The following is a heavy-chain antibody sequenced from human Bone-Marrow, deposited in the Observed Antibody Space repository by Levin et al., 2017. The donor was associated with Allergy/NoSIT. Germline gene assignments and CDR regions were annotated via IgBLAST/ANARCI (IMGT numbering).Heavy chain of an antibody. CDR2: IHYSGST. Sequence: SCSVSGGSISSGSYYWGWIRQPPGKGLEWIANIHYSGSTYYNPSLKSRVTISLNTSRNQYFLNLSSVTAADTAMYYCARTWVGRTYFEYWGQGTVVTVSS. V-gene: IGHV4-39*07. CDR1: GGSISSGSYY. CDR3: ARTWVGRTYFEY. D-gene: IGHD1-26*01. J-gene: IGHJ4*02.